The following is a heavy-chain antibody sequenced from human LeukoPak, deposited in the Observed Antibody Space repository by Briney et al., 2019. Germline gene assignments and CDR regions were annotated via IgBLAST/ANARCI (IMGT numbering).Heavy chain of an antibody. CDR2: INHSGST. Sequence: SGTLSLTCAVYGGSFSGYYWSWIRQPPGKGLEWIGEINHSGSTNYNPSLKSRVTISVDTSKNQFSLKLSSVTAADTAVYYCARGSGDDFWSGDMGLWWFDPWGQGTLVTVSS. J-gene: IGHJ5*02. D-gene: IGHD3-3*01. CDR1: GGSFSGYY. V-gene: IGHV4-34*01. CDR3: ARGSGDDFWSGDMGLWWFDP.